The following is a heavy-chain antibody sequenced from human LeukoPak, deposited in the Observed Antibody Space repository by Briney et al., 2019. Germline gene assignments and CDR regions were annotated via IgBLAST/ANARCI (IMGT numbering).Heavy chain of an antibody. Sequence: SETLSLTCAVYGGSFSDYYWSWIRQPPGKGLEWIGEINHSGSTNYNPSLKSRVTISVDTSKNQFSLKLSSVTAADTAVYYWARQRASGELSVWGQGTLVTVSS. V-gene: IGHV4-34*01. D-gene: IGHD3-16*02. J-gene: IGHJ4*02. CDR2: INHSGST. CDR3: ARQRASGELSV. CDR1: GGSFSDYY.